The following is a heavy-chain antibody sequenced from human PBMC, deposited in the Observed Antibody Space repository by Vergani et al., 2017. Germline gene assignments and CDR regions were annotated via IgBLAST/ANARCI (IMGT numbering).Heavy chain of an antibody. CDR2: IIPIFGTA. D-gene: IGHD6-13*01. Sequence: QVQLVQSGAEVNKPGSSVKVSCKASGGTFSSYAISWVRQAPGQGLEWMGGIIPIFGTANSAQKFQGRVTITADESTSTAYMELSSLRSEDTAVYYCARCLLIAAAELDAFDIWGQGTMVTVSS. V-gene: IGHV1-69*01. CDR3: ARCLLIAAAELDAFDI. J-gene: IGHJ3*02. CDR1: GGTFSSYA.